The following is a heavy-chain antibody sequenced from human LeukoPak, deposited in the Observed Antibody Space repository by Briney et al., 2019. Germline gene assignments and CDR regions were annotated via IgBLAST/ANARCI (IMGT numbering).Heavy chain of an antibody. Sequence: GGSLRLSCAASGFTFSDYYMSWIRQAPGLGLEWVSYISTTSSYTDYADSVRGRFTISRDNAKNLLYLQMNSLRPEDTAVYYCARDWYCSSSICYTDRNWFDPWGQGTLVTVSS. J-gene: IGHJ5*02. CDR1: GFTFSDYY. CDR3: ARDWYCSSSICYTDRNWFDP. D-gene: IGHD2-2*02. CDR2: ISTTSSYT. V-gene: IGHV3-11*05.